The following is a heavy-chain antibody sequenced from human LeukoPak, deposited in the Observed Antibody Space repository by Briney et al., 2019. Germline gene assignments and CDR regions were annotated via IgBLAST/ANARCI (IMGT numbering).Heavy chain of an antibody. V-gene: IGHV3-23*01. J-gene: IGHJ4*02. D-gene: IGHD2-2*01. CDR1: GFTFDNYA. CDR2: IMIGGDGK. Sequence: GGSLRLSCAGSGFTFDNYAMSWVRRAPRKGLEWVSTIMIGGDGKHYADSVKGRFTISRDRSESTLFLQMDDLRADDTAVYYCVRAAPQNCYPSSCSLFDKWGQGALVTVSS. CDR3: VRAAPQNCYPSSCSLFDK.